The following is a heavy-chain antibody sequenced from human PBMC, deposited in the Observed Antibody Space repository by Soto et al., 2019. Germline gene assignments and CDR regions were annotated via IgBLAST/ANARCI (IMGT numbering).Heavy chain of an antibody. CDR3: VKGTLFGVSVRHLDY. J-gene: IGHJ4*02. CDR1: GFNFGDYH. Sequence: EMQRVESGGGLVQPGRSLRLSCAASGFNFGDYHMHWVRQAPGKGLEWVSSISWNSGNLGYADSVKGRFTISRNNAKNSLYLQMNSLRREDTALYYCVKGTLFGVSVRHLDYWGQGTLVTVSS. D-gene: IGHD2-8*01. V-gene: IGHV3-9*01. CDR2: ISWNSGNL.